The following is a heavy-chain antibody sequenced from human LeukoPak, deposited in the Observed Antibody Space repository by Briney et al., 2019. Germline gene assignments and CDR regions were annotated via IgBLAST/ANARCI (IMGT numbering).Heavy chain of an antibody. CDR1: GYTFTSYA. V-gene: IGHV7-4-1*02. D-gene: IGHD3-10*01. J-gene: IGHJ5*02. CDR2: INTNTGNP. Sequence: GASVKVSCKASGYTFTSYAMNWVRQAPGQGLEWTGWINTNTGNPTYAQGFTGRFVFSLDTSVSTAYLQISSLKAEDTAVYYCAREGLYYGSGNENWFDPWGQGTLVTVSS. CDR3: AREGLYYGSGNENWFDP.